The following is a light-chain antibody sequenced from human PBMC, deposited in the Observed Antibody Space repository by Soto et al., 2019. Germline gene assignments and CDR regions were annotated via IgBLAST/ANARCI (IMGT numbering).Light chain of an antibody. J-gene: IGKJ4*01. CDR2: AAS. CDR1: QGISRY. CDR3: QQLNTYPVT. V-gene: IGKV1-9*01. Sequence: IQLTQSPSSLSASVGDSVTITCRASQGISRYLSWYQQKPGRAPKLPISAASTLQSGVPARFSGSGSGTDFTLSITSLQPEDFATYYCQQLNTYPVTFGGGTKVDI.